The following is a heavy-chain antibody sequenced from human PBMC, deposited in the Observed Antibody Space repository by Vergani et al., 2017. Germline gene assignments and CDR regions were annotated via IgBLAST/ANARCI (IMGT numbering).Heavy chain of an antibody. J-gene: IGHJ4*02. V-gene: IGHV3-33*01. Sequence: QVQLVESGGGVVQPGRSLRLSCAASGFTSSSYGMHWVRQAPGKGLEWVAVIWYDGSNKYYADSVKGRFTISRDNSKNTLYLQMNSLRAEDTAVYYCAREFRVLGTVGYFDYWGQGTLVTVSS. CDR3: AREFRVLGTVGYFDY. CDR2: IWYDGSNK. D-gene: IGHD3-3*01. CDR1: GFTSSSYG.